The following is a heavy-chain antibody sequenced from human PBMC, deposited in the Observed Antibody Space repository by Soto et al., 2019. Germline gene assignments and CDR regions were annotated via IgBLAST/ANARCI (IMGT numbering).Heavy chain of an antibody. Sequence: GASVKVSCKASGYTFTGYYMHWVRQAPGQGLEWMGWINPNSGGTNYAQKFQGWVTMTRDTSISTAYMELSRLRSDDTAVYYCAREGGPYYFASGTYYNVRRAFDIWGQGTMVTVSS. J-gene: IGHJ3*02. CDR1: GYTFTGYY. CDR2: INPNSGGT. CDR3: AREGGPYYFASGTYYNVRRAFDI. V-gene: IGHV1-2*04. D-gene: IGHD3-10*01.